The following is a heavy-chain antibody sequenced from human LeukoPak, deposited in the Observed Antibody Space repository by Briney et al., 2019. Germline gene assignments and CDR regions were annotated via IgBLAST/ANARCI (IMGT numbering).Heavy chain of an antibody. CDR2: IYTSGST. CDR3: ARDYYGSGSIDY. CDR1: GNSISSGDNY. Sequence: PSETLSLTCTVSGNSISSGDNYWSWIRQPAGKGLEWIGRIYTSGSTNYNPSLKSRVTISGDTSKNQFSLKLSSVTAADTAVYYCARDYYGSGSIDYWGQGTLVTVSS. J-gene: IGHJ4*02. D-gene: IGHD3-10*01. V-gene: IGHV4-61*02.